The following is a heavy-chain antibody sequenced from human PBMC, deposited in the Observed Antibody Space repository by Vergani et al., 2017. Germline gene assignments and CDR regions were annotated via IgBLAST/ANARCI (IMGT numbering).Heavy chain of an antibody. V-gene: IGHV3-23*01. CDR1: GFTFSSYA. Sequence: EVQLLESGGGLVQPGGSLRLSCAASGFTFSSYAMSWVCQAPGKGLEWVSAISGSGGSTYYADSVKGRFTISRDNSKNTLYLQMNSLRAEDTAVYYCAKDSRKWELLPIDYWGQGTLVTVSS. D-gene: IGHD1-26*01. J-gene: IGHJ4*02. CDR2: ISGSGGST. CDR3: AKDSRKWELLPIDY.